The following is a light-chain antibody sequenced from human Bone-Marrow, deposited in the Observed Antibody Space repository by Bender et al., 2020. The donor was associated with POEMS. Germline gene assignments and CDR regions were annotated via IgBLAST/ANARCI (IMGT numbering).Light chain of an antibody. Sequence: QSALTQPRSVSGSPGQSVTISCTGTSSDVGAWNYVSWYQQHPGKAPKLMIFDVTKRPSGVPDRFSGSKSGNTASLTISGLQAEDEGDYYCCSYAGSYTYVFGPGTEVSVL. J-gene: IGLJ1*01. CDR2: DVT. CDR3: CSYAGSYTYV. V-gene: IGLV2-11*01. CDR1: SSDVGAWNY.